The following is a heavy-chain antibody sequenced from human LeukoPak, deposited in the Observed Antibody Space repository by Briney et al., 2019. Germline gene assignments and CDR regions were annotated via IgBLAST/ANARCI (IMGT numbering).Heavy chain of an antibody. CDR3: ARGGDGPGNYYYYYGMDV. CDR2: INPNSGGT. V-gene: IGHV1-2*02. D-gene: IGHD4-17*01. Sequence: ASVKVSCKASGYTFTGYYMHWVRQAPGQGLEWMGWINPNSGGTNYAQKLQGRVTMTTDTSTSTAYMELRSLRSDDTAVYYCARGGDGPGNYYYYYGMDVWGQGTTVTVSS. CDR1: GYTFTGYY. J-gene: IGHJ6*02.